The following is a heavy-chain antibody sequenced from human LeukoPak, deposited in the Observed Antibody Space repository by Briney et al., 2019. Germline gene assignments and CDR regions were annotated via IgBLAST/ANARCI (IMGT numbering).Heavy chain of an antibody. D-gene: IGHD2-21*02. Sequence: GGSLRLSCAASGFAFDSFAMSWVRQAPGQGLAWVSAIGDSSSHTYYTDSVKDRFTISRDDSKSTVFLQMNSLRAEDTALYYCAREPIDGDCQFDYWGQGTLVTVSS. CDR3: AREPIDGDCQFDY. V-gene: IGHV3-23*01. CDR2: IGDSSSHT. CDR1: GFAFDSFA. J-gene: IGHJ4*02.